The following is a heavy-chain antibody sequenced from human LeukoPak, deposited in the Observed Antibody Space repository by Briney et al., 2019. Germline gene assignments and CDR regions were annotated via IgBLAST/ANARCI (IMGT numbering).Heavy chain of an antibody. D-gene: IGHD2-15*01. V-gene: IGHV3-23*01. J-gene: IGHJ5*01. CDR3: ARKWWENWFDS. Sequence: GGSLRLSCAASGFTFKNFVMTWVRQAPGQGLDWVSAISGNTGATYYADSVKGRFTISRDNSKNTLYLQMNSLRAEDTAVYCCARKWWENWFDSWGQGALVTVSS. CDR2: ISGNTGAT. CDR1: GFTFKNFV.